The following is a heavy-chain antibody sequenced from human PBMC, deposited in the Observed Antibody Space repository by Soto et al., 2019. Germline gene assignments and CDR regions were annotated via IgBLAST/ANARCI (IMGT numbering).Heavy chain of an antibody. D-gene: IGHD2-15*01. V-gene: IGHV3-23*01. J-gene: IGHJ4*02. CDR2: ISGSGGST. CDR3: AIARVVDSSLDH. Sequence: PGGSLRLSCAASGFTFSSYAMSWVRQAPGKGLEWVSAISGSGGSTYYADSVKGRFTISRDNSKNTLYLQMNSPRADDTAVYYCAIARVVDSSLDHWGQGTLVTVSS. CDR1: GFTFSSYA.